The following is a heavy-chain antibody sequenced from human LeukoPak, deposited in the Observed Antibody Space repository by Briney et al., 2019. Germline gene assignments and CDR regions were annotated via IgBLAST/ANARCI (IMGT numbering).Heavy chain of an antibody. Sequence: PSQTLSLTCTVSGGSISSGGYYWSWIRQPPGKGLEWIGYIYHSGSTYYNPSLKSRVTISVDRSKNQSSLKLSSVTAADTAVYYCARGASSSWYRWFDPWGQGTLVTVSS. CDR2: IYHSGST. D-gene: IGHD6-13*01. CDR3: ARGASSSWYRWFDP. V-gene: IGHV4-30-2*01. CDR1: GGSISSGGYY. J-gene: IGHJ5*02.